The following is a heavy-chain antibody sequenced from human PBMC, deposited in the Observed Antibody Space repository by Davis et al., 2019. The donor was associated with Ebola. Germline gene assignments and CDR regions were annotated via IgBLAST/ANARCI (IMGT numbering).Heavy chain of an antibody. J-gene: IGHJ3*02. CDR2: IIPIFGTA. CDR3: ARDKTTIFGVAPAFDI. Sequence: SVKVSCKASAGTFSSYAISWVRQAPGQGLEWRGGIIPIFGTANYAQKFQGRGTITADESTSTAYMELSSLRSEDTAVYYCARDKTTIFGVAPAFDIWGQGTMVTVSS. CDR1: AGTFSSYA. V-gene: IGHV1-69*13. D-gene: IGHD3-3*01.